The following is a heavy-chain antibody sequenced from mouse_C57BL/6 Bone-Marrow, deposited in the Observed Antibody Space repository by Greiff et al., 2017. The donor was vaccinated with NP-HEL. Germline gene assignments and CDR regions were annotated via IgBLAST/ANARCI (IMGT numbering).Heavy chain of an antibody. CDR3: ARTKSLYSNYGFAY. J-gene: IGHJ3*01. CDR2: INPNNGGT. Sequence: EVQLQQSGPELVKPGASVKISCKASGYTFTDYYMNWVKQSHGKSLEWIGDINPNNGGTSYNQKFKGKATLTVDKSSSTAYMELRSLTSEDSAVYYCARTKSLYSNYGFAYWGQGTLVTVSA. CDR1: GYTFTDYY. D-gene: IGHD2-5*01. V-gene: IGHV1-26*01.